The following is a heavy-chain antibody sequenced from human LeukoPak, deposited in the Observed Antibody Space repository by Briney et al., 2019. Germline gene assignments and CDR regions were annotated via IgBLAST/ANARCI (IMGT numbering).Heavy chain of an antibody. CDR3: AREYSSFDAFDI. J-gene: IGHJ3*02. CDR2: IYYSGST. D-gene: IGHD6-6*01. V-gene: IGHV4-59*01. CDR1: GGSISSYY. Sequence: PSETLSLTCTVSGGSISSYYWSWIRQPPGQGLEWIGYIYYSGSTNYNPSLKSRVTISVDTSKNQFSLKLSSVTAADTAVYYCAREYSSFDAFDIWGQGTMVTVSS.